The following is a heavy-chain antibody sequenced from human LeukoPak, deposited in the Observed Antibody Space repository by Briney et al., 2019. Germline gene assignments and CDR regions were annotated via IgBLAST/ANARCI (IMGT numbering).Heavy chain of an antibody. V-gene: IGHV4-4*07. CDR2: IYTSGST. CDR3: ARGLSLRYYGSGSYFY. CDR1: GGSISSYY. Sequence: SETLSLTCTVSGGSISSYYWSWIRQPAGKGLEWIGRIYTSGSTNYNPSLKSRVTMSVDTSKNQFSLKLSSVTAADTAVYYCARGLSLRYYGSGSYFYWGQGTLVTVSS. J-gene: IGHJ4*02. D-gene: IGHD3-10*01.